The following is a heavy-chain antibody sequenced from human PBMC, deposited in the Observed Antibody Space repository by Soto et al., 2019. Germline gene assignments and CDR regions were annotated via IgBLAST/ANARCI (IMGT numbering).Heavy chain of an antibody. CDR2: ISYDGSNK. J-gene: IGHJ4*02. Sequence: GGSLRLSCAASGFTFSSYGMHWVRQAPGKGLEWVAVISYDGSNKYYADSAKGRFTISRDNSKNTLYLQMNSLRAEDTAVYYCAKDSSSYYFDYWGQGTLVTVSS. D-gene: IGHD6-13*01. V-gene: IGHV3-30*18. CDR1: GFTFSSYG. CDR3: AKDSSSYYFDY.